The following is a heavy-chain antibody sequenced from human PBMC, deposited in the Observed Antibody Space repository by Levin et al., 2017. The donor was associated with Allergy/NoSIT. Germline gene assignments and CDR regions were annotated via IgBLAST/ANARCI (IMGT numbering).Heavy chain of an antibody. V-gene: IGHV1-18*01. J-gene: IGHJ2*01. D-gene: IGHD3-10*01. Sequence: GASVKVSCKASGYTFTSYGISWVRQAPGQGLEWMGWISAYNGNTNYAQKLQGRVTMTTDTSTSTAYMELRSLRSDDTAVYYCARGTSLWFGEGYFDLWGRGTLVTVSS. CDR2: ISAYNGNT. CDR3: ARGTSLWFGEGYFDL. CDR1: GYTFTSYG.